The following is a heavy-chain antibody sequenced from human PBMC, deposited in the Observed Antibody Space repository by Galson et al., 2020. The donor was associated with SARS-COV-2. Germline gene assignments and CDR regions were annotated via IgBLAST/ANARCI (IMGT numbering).Heavy chain of an antibody. V-gene: IGHV4-61*02. CDR1: GGSLSGTSYY. J-gene: IGHJ4*02. D-gene: IGHD6-19*01. CDR3: ASGPVAGSGE. CDR2: IHSSGST. Sequence: SKTLSLTCAVSGGSLSGTSYYWSWIRQPAGKGLEWIGRIHSSGSTNYNPSLKSRVTISIDTSKNQFSLRLSSVTAADTAIYYCASGPVAGSGEWGQGTLVTVSS.